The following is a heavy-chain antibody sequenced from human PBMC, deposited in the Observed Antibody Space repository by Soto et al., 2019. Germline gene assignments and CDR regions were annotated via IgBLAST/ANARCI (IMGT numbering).Heavy chain of an antibody. J-gene: IGHJ4*02. CDR3: ARLSSIDSSGYYLDY. CDR2: IYYSGST. D-gene: IGHD3-22*01. Sequence: TLSLTCTVSGGSISSGDYYWSWIRQHPGKGLEWIEYIYYSGSTHYSSSLKSRVTMSIDTSKNQFPLKLTSVTAADTAVYYCARLSSIDSSGYYLDYWGQGTLVTVSS. V-gene: IGHV4-31*03. CDR1: GGSISSGDYY.